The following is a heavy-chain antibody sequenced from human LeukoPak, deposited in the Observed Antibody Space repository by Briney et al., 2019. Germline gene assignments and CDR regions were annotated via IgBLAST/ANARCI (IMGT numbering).Heavy chain of an antibody. J-gene: IGHJ4*02. V-gene: IGHV3-30-3*01. CDR2: ISYDGSNK. CDR1: GFAFSSYA. D-gene: IGHD3-22*01. CDR3: ARDKHYYDGQNFDY. Sequence: GGSLRLSCAASGFAFSSYAMHWVRQAPGKGLEWVAVISYDGSNKYYADSVKGRFTISRDNSKNTLYLQMNRLRAEDTAVYYCARDKHYYDGQNFDYWGQGTLVTVSS.